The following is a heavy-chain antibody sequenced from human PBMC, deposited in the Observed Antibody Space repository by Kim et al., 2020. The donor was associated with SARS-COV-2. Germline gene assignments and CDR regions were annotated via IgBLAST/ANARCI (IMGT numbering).Heavy chain of an antibody. D-gene: IGHD3-22*01. J-gene: IGHJ4*02. CDR3: ARDTYYYDSSGYYPFDY. V-gene: IGHV1-18*01. Sequence: ASVKVSCKASGYTFTSYGISWVRQAPGQGLEWMGWISAYNGNTNYAQKLQGRVTMTTDTSTSTAYMELRSLRSDDTAVYYCARDTYYYDSSGYYPFDYWGQGTLVTVS. CDR1: GYTFTSYG. CDR2: ISAYNGNT.